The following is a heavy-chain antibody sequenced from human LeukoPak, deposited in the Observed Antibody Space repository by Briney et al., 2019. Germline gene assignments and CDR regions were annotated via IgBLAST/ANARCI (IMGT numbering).Heavy chain of an antibody. CDR3: ARAVPYYYDSSGYTFDY. Sequence: SETLSLTCTVSGGSLSSYYWSWIRQPPEKGLEWIGYIYYSGSTNYNPSLKSRVTISVDTSKNQLSLKLSSVTAADTAVYYCARAVPYYYDSSGYTFDYWGQGSLVTVSS. V-gene: IGHV4-59*01. D-gene: IGHD3-22*01. CDR1: GGSLSSYY. CDR2: IYYSGST. J-gene: IGHJ4*02.